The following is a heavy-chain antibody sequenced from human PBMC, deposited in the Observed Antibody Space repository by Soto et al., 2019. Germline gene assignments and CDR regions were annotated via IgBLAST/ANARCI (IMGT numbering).Heavy chain of an antibody. J-gene: IGHJ6*02. CDR3: AILALTGYGDYYYYGMDV. V-gene: IGHV4-59*08. CDR1: GGSISSYY. D-gene: IGHD3-9*01. Sequence: SETLSLTCTVSGGSISSYYWSWIRQPPGKRLESIGYIYYSGSTNYNPSLKSRVTISVDTSKNQFSLKLSSVTAADTAVYYCAILALTGYGDYYYYGMDVWGQGTTVTVSS. CDR2: IYYSGST.